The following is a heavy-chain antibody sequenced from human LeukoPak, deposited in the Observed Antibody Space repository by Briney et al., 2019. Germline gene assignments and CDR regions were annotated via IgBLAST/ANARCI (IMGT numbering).Heavy chain of an antibody. CDR3: AKYSRYCSGGSCYTYYYGMDV. V-gene: IGHV3-30*18. D-gene: IGHD2-15*01. CDR2: ISYDGSNK. J-gene: IGHJ6*02. Sequence: GRSLRLSCAASGFTFSRYGMHWVRQAPGKGLEWVAVISYDGSNKYYADSVKGRFTISRDNSKNTLYLQMNSLRAEDTAVYYCAKYSRYCSGGSCYTYYYGMDVWGQGTTLTVSS. CDR1: GFTFSRYG.